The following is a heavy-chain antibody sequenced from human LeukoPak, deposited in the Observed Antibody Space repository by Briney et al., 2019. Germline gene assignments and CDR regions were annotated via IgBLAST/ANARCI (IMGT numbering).Heavy chain of an antibody. D-gene: IGHD3-10*01. V-gene: IGHV1-2*02. CDR1: EYTFTGYY. CDR3: ARDPPPYGPGSYYNGYFQH. CDR2: INLNSGGT. Sequence: ASVKVSCEASEYTFTGYYMHWVRPSPGQGLEWMRWINLNSGGTNYAQKVQGRVTMTRDTSISTAYMELSRLRSDDTAVYYCARDPPPYGPGSYYNGYFQHWGQGTLVTVSS. J-gene: IGHJ1*01.